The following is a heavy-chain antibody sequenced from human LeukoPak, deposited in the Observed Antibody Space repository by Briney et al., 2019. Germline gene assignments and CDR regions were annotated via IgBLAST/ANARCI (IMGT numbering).Heavy chain of an antibody. CDR1: GYTFTSYG. CDR3: ARDLRLSYDSSGYYWAPGY. CDR2: ISAYNGNT. V-gene: IGHV1-18*01. J-gene: IGHJ4*02. Sequence: ASVKVSCKASGYTFTSYGISWVRQAPGQGLEWMGWISAYNGNTNYAQKLQGRVTMTTDTSTSTAYMELRSLRSDDTAVYYCARDLRLSYDSSGYYWAPGYWGQGTLVTVSS. D-gene: IGHD3-22*01.